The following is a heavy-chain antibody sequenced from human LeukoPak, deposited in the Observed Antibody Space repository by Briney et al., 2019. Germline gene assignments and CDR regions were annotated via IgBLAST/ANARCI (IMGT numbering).Heavy chain of an antibody. J-gene: IGHJ4*02. V-gene: IGHV4-59*01. D-gene: IGHD2-2*01. CDR1: GGSISSYY. Sequence: PSETLSLTCTVSGGSISSYYWSWIRQPPGKGLEWIGYIYYSGSTNYNPSLKTRVTISVDTSKNQFSLKLSSVTAADTAVYYCARSPGFIVVPAAFPLDYWGQGTLVTVSS. CDR3: ARSPGFIVVPAAFPLDY. CDR2: IYYSGST.